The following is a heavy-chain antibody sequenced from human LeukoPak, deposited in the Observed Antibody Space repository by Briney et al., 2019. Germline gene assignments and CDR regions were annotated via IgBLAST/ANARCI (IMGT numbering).Heavy chain of an antibody. D-gene: IGHD2/OR15-2a*01. Sequence: ASVKVSCKASGYTFTSYGISWVRQAPGQGLEWMGWISAYNGNTNYAQKLQGRVTMTTDTSTSTAYMELRSLRSDDTAVYYCARDPNFPIGMAYGYWGQGTLVTVSS. CDR3: ARDPNFPIGMAYGY. J-gene: IGHJ4*02. V-gene: IGHV1-18*01. CDR2: ISAYNGNT. CDR1: GYTFTSYG.